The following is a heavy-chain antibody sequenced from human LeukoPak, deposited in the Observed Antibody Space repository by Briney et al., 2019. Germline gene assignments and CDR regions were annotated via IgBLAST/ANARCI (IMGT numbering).Heavy chain of an antibody. V-gene: IGHV4-4*07. D-gene: IGHD3-3*01. J-gene: IGHJ5*02. CDR3: ARALGYYDFWSGSSSPSNWFDP. CDR1: GGSISSYY. CDR2: IYTSGST. Sequence: SETLSLTCTVSGGSISSYYWSWIRQPAGKGLEWIGRIYTSGSTNYNPSLKSRVTMSVDTSKNQFSRKLSSVTAADTAVYYCARALGYYDFWSGSSSPSNWFDPWGQGTLVTVSS.